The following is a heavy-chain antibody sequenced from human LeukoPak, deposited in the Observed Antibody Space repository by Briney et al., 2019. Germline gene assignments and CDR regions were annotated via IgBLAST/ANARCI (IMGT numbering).Heavy chain of an antibody. V-gene: IGHV3-33*06. CDR2: IWYDGSNK. D-gene: IGHD2-2*01. CDR1: GFTFSSYG. CDR3: AKECSTSCLDY. J-gene: IGHJ4*02. Sequence: GGSLRLSCAASGFTFSSYGMHWVRQAPGKGLEWVAVIWYDGSNKYYADSLKGRFTISRDNSKNTLYLQMNSLRAEDTAVYYCAKECSTSCLDYWGQGTLVTVSS.